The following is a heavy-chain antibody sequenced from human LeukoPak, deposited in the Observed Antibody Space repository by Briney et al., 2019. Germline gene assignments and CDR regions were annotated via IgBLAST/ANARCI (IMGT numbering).Heavy chain of an antibody. Sequence: GASVKVSCKASGGTFSSYAISWVRQAPGQGLGWMGGIIPIFGTANYAQKFQGRVTITTDESTSTAYMELSSLRSEDTAVYYCARARGYCSSTSCYTPLFDYWGQGTLVTVSS. CDR1: GGTFSSYA. CDR3: ARARGYCSSTSCYTPLFDY. J-gene: IGHJ4*02. CDR2: IIPIFGTA. D-gene: IGHD2-2*02. V-gene: IGHV1-69*05.